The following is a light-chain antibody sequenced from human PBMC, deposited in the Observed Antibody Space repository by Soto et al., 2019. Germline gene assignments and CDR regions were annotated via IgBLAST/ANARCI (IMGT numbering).Light chain of an antibody. CDR1: QTVSSSY. Sequence: EIVLTQSPGTLSLSPGERATLSCRASQTVSSSYLAWYHQKPGQAPRLLIYGASTRATGFPGRFSGSASGTDFTRTISSLQSEDFAVYYCQQYRSSLCTFGQGTKVEMK. CDR3: QQYRSSLCT. CDR2: GAS. J-gene: IGKJ1*01. V-gene: IGKV3-20*01.